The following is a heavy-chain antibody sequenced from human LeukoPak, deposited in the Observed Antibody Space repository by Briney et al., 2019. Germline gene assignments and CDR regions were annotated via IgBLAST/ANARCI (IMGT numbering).Heavy chain of an antibody. D-gene: IGHD1-26*01. V-gene: IGHV1-69*13. CDR2: IIPIFGAA. J-gene: IGHJ4*02. Sequence: AASVKVSCKASGGTFSIYAISWVRQAPGQGIEWMGGIIPIFGAANYAQKFQGRVTITADESTSTAYMELSSLRSEDTAVYYCARDSKDGAHYWGQGTLVTVSS. CDR1: GGTFSIYA. CDR3: ARDSKDGAHY.